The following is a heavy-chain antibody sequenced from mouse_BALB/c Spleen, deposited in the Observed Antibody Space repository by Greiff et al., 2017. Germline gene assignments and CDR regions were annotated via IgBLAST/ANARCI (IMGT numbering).Heavy chain of an antibody. V-gene: IGHV5-6-5*01. CDR2: ISSGGST. D-gene: IGHD3-2*02. J-gene: IGHJ4*01. CDR3: ARRLYDSYAMDY. Sequence: DVKLVESGGGLVKPGGSLKLSCAASGFTFSSYAMSWVRQTPEKRLEWVASISSGGSTYYPDSVKGRFTISRDNARNILYLQMSSLRSEDTAMYYCARRLYDSYAMDYWGQGTSVTVSS. CDR1: GFTFSSYA.